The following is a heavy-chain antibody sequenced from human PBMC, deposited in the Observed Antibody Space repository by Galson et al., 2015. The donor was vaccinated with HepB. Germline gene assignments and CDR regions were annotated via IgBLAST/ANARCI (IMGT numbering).Heavy chain of an antibody. Sequence: SVKVSCKASGFIFTTYSMHWVRQAPGQGLEWMGWISAADDKTKYSQKFQGRVTITRDTFASTAYMELSSLTSEDTAVYYCAGGDCSSISCSPNLDWDYWGQGTLVTVSS. CDR1: GFIFTTYS. V-gene: IGHV1-3*01. J-gene: IGHJ4*02. CDR2: ISAADDKT. D-gene: IGHD2-2*01. CDR3: AGGDCSSISCSPNLDWDY.